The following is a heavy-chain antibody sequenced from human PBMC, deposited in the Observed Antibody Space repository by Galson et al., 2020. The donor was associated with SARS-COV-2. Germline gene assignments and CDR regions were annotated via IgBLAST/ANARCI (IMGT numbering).Heavy chain of an antibody. CDR2: ISYDGSNK. CDR3: ARDLWFGENVLYYYYYGMDV. V-gene: IGHV3-30-3*01. J-gene: IGHJ6*02. CDR1: GFTFSSYA. Sequence: TGGSLRLSCAASGFTFSSYAMHWVRQAPGKGLEWVAVISYDGSNKYYADPVKGRFTIPRDNSKNTLYLQMNSLRAEDTAVYYCARDLWFGENVLYYYYYGMDVWGQGTTVTVSS. D-gene: IGHD3-10*01.